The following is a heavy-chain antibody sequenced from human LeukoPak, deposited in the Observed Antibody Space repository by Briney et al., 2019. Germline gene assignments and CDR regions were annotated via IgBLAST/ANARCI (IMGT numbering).Heavy chain of an antibody. V-gene: IGHV3-7*01. CDR3: AREASLGGYDYDYFDY. D-gene: IGHD5-12*01. J-gene: IGHJ4*02. CDR2: IKQDGSEK. CDR1: GFTFSSYW. Sequence: GGSLRLSCAASGFTFSSYWMSWVRQAPGKGLEWVANIKQDGSEKYYVDSVKGRFTISRDNAKNSLYLQMNSLRAEDTAVYYCAREASLGGYDYDYFDYWGQGTLVTVSS.